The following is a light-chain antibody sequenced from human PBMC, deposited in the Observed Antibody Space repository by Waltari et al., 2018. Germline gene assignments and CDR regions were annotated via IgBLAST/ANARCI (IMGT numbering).Light chain of an antibody. CDR2: AAS. Sequence: DIQMTQSPSSLSASVGDRVAITCRPSQNISSYLNWYQQKPGKAPKLLIYAASNLQSGVPSRFSGGGSGTDFTLTISSLQPEGFATYYCQQTYTTPRTFGQGTKLEIK. J-gene: IGKJ2*01. V-gene: IGKV1-39*01. CDR3: QQTYTTPRT. CDR1: QNISSY.